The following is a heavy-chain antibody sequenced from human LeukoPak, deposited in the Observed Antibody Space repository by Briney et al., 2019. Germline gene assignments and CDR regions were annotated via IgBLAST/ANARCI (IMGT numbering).Heavy chain of an antibody. J-gene: IGHJ4*02. CDR1: GYSFTSYW. Sequence: GESLEISCKGSGYSFTSYWIGWVRQMPGKGLEWMGIIYPGDSDTRYGPSFQGQVTISADKSISTAYLQWSSLKASDTAMYYCAIYYYDSSGYYPFDYWGQGTLVTVSS. CDR2: IYPGDSDT. D-gene: IGHD3-22*01. CDR3: AIYYYDSSGYYPFDY. V-gene: IGHV5-51*01.